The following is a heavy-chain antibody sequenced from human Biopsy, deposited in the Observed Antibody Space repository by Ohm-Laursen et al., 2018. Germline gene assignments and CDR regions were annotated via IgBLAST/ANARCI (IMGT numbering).Heavy chain of an antibody. CDR1: GFSFSSYS. J-gene: IGHJ4*02. CDR3: ARSVGIMAAPIDY. CDR2: INSVGTI. Sequence: SLRLSCAASGFSFSSYSMNWACQAPGKGLEWVSNINSVGTIYYADSVRGRFTISRDNAKNSLYLQMNSLRVEDTAVYYCARSVGIMAAPIDYWGQGTLVTVSS. D-gene: IGHD3-16*01. V-gene: IGHV3-48*04.